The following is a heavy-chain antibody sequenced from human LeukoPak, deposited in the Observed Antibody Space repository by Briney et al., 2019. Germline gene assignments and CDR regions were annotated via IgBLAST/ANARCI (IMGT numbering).Heavy chain of an antibody. D-gene: IGHD2-2*01. CDR2: ISGSDGST. Sequence: GGSLRLSCAASGFTFSSYAMSWVRQAPGKGLEWVSAISGSDGSTYYADSVRGRFTISRDTSKNTLYLQMNSLRAEDTAVYFCAREGPYCSSTSCYPDYWGQGTLVTVSS. J-gene: IGHJ4*02. CDR1: GFTFSSYA. V-gene: IGHV3-23*01. CDR3: AREGPYCSSTSCYPDY.